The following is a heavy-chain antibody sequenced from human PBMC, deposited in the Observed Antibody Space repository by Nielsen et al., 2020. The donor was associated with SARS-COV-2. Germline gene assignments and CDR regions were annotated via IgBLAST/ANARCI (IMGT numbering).Heavy chain of an antibody. CDR2: IYISGGT. CDR3: AKHITTETTFYGMDV. D-gene: IGHD4-11*01. V-gene: IGHV3-53*01. CDR1: GFNVSSHY. Sequence: GESLKISCAASGFNVSSHYMSWVRQAPGKGLDWVSLIYISGGTYYAGSVKGRFIVSRDNSTNTVYLQMNSLRAEDTAIYYCAKHITTETTFYGMDVWGQGTMVTVS. J-gene: IGHJ6*02.